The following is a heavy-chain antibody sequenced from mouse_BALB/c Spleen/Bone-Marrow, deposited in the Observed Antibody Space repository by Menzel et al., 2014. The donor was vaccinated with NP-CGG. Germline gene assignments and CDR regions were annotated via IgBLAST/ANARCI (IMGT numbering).Heavy chain of an antibody. D-gene: IGHD1-1*01. CDR3: ARPDYYGYLNY. CDR2: INPDSRTI. Sequence: EVKLEESGGGLVQPGGSLKLSCAASGFDFSRYWMSWVRQAPGKGLEWIGEINPDSRTINHSPSLKDKFIISRDNAKNTLYLRLSKVRSEDTALYYCARPDYYGYLNYWGQGTTLTVSS. V-gene: IGHV4-1*02. CDR1: GFDFSRYW. J-gene: IGHJ2*01.